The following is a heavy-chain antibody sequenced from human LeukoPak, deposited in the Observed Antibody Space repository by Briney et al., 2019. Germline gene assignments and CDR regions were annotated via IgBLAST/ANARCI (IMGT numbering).Heavy chain of an antibody. V-gene: IGHV4-61*02. CDR1: GGSISSGSYY. CDR2: IYTSGST. D-gene: IGHD2-15*01. CDR3: ARDRCSGGSCYPWYFDL. Sequence: SQTLSLTCTVSGGSISSGSYYWSWIRQPAGTGLEWIGRIYTSGSTNYNPSLKSRVTISVDTSKNQFSLKLSSVSAADTAVYYCARDRCSGGSCYPWYFDLWGRGTLVTVSS. J-gene: IGHJ2*01.